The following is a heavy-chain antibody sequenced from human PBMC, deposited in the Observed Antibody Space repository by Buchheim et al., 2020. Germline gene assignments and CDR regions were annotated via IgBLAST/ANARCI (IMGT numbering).Heavy chain of an antibody. CDR3: ARGEELYFDH. J-gene: IGHJ4*02. D-gene: IGHD3-16*01. CDR2: ISNAESNE. CDR1: GFTFSRYS. Sequence: QVQLVQSGGGVVQTGGSLRLSCAASGFTFSRYSLHWVRQAPGKGLEWVALISNAESNEYYAASVKGRFTISRNNSKNALYLQMNSLRPEDAAVYYCARGEELYFDHWGQ. V-gene: IGHV3-30-3*01.